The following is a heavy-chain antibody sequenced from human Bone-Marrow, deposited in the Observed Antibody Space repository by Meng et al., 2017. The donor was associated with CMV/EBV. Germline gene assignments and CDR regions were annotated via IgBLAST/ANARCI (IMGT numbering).Heavy chain of an antibody. CDR1: GFTFSSYW. CDR3: AREPRYGEFFDY. Sequence: GESLKISCAASGFTFSSYWMHWVRQAPGKGLVWVSRINSDGSSTSYADSVKGRFTISRDNAKNTLYLQMNSLRAEDTAVYYCAREPRYGEFFDYWGQGTRVTGSS. D-gene: IGHD4-17*01. V-gene: IGHV3-74*01. CDR2: INSDGSST. J-gene: IGHJ4*02.